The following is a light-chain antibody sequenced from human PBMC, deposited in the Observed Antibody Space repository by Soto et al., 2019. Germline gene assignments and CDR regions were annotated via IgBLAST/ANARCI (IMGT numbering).Light chain of an antibody. CDR1: QAFPCY. V-gene: IGKV3-11*01. CDR2: VIS. Sequence: EVVLTQSPSTLSLSPGEIATLSCRARQAFPCYLAWYEQQPCQAPRPLIYVISNRATGIPARLSGSGSGTDLTLTISSLEAKDVAVNSCHQRNSWPRSTFGQGNPLAIK. J-gene: IGKJ2*02. CDR3: HQRNSWPRST.